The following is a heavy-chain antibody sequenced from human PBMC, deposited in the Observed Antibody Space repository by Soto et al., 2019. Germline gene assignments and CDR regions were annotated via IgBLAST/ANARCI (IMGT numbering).Heavy chain of an antibody. D-gene: IGHD3-10*01. J-gene: IGHJ4*02. Sequence: QVQLVQSGAEVKKPGSSVKVSCKTSGGTFSNDIITWVRQAPGQGLEWMGRIIPLLDTTNYAQKFQGRVTXXXDXXTXXXXXXXXXXXXXXXXXXXXXXXXXXGSTXSXXXGIDYWGQGTLVTVSS. V-gene: IGHV1-69*08. CDR3: XXXXXXGSTXSXXXGIDY. CDR2: IIPLLDTT. CDR1: GGTFSNDI.